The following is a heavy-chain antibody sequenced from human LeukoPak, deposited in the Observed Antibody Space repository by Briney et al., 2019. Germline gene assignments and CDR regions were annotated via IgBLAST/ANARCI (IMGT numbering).Heavy chain of an antibody. CDR1: GGSFSGYY. CDR3: ASIQTYYDFWSGYYKPSNWFDP. CDR2: INHSGST. J-gene: IGHJ5*02. Sequence: PSETLSLTCAVYGGSFSGYYWSWIRQPPGKGLEWIGEINHSGSTNYNPSLKSRVTISVDTSKNQFSLKLSSVTAADTAVHYCASIQTYYDFWSGYYKPSNWFDPWGQGTLVTVSS. V-gene: IGHV4-34*01. D-gene: IGHD3-3*01.